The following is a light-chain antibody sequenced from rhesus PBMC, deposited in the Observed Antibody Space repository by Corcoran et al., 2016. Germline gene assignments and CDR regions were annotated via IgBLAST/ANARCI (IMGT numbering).Light chain of an antibody. CDR1: QGIRNW. Sequence: DIQMTQSPSSLSTSVGDRVTITCRASQGIRNWLTWYQQKPGKAPKLLIDRTSNLETGVPSRFSGSGYGTDCTLTITSMQPEDIATYYCQQHDSSPFTFGPGTKLDIK. V-gene: IGKV1-69*01. CDR3: QQHDSSPFT. J-gene: IGKJ3*01. CDR2: RTS.